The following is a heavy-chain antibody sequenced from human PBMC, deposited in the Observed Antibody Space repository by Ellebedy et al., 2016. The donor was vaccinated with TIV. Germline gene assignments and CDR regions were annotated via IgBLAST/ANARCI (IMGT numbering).Heavy chain of an antibody. V-gene: IGHV3-64*04. CDR3: ARHPTLGYGMDV. CDR2: ISSNGGST. Sequence: GGSLRLSCSASGFTFSSYAMHWVRQAPGKGLEYVSAISSNGGSTYYPGSVKGRFTISRENAKNSLYLQMNSLRAGDTAVYYCARHPTLGYGMDVWGQGTTVTVSS. J-gene: IGHJ6*02. D-gene: IGHD3-16*01. CDR1: GFTFSSYA.